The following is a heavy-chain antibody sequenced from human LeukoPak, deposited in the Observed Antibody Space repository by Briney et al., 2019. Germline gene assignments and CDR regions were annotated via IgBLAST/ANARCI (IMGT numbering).Heavy chain of an antibody. D-gene: IGHD5-12*01. CDR1: GGTFSSYA. V-gene: IGHV1-69*05. J-gene: IGHJ6*03. Sequence: ASVKVSCKASGGTFSSYAISWVRQAPGQGLEWMGGIIPIFGTANYAQKFQGRVTMTRNTSISTAYMELSSLRSEDTAVYYCARASGYSGYDFRYYYYYMDVWGKGTTVTISS. CDR2: IIPIFGTA. CDR3: ARASGYSGYDFRYYYYYMDV.